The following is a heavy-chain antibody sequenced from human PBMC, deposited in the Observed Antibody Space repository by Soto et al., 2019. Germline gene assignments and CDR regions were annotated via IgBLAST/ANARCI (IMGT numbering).Heavy chain of an antibody. J-gene: IGHJ3*02. CDR2: MNPNSGNT. V-gene: IGHV1-8*02. D-gene: IGHD1-26*01. CDR1: GYTFTSYD. CDR3: ALGATDAFDI. Sequence: ASVKVSCKASGYTFTSYDINWVRQATGQGLEWMGWMNPNSGNTGYEQKFQGRVTMTRNTSISTAYMELSSLRSEDSAVYYCALGATDAFDIWGQGTMVTVSS.